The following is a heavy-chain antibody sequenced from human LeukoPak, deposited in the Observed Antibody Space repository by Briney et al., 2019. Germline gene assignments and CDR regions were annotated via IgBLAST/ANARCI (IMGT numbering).Heavy chain of an antibody. CDR2: ISAYNGNT. CDR3: ARIRYYYDSSGYYSYYSDY. J-gene: IGHJ4*02. D-gene: IGHD3-22*01. V-gene: IGHV1-18*01. Sequence: GASVKVSCKASGYTFTSYGISWVRQAPGQGLEWMGWISAYNGNTNYAQKLQGRVTMTTDTSTSTAYMELRSLRSDDTAVYYCARIRYYYDSSGYYSYYSDYWGQGTLVTVSS. CDR1: GYTFTSYG.